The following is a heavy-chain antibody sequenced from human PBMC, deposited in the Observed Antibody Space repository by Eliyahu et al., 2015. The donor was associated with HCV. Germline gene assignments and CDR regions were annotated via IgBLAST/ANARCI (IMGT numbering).Heavy chain of an antibody. J-gene: IGHJ5*02. D-gene: IGHD2/OR15-2a*01. Sequence: EVHLVESGGGLVQPGGSLRXSXXAXGFXXSNYWXHWVRQAPGKGLIWVARIXTDGSDTRYADSVEXRFTISRDNAKNTLYLQVNSLRAEDTAVYYCARAYFRNWFDPWGQGTLVTVSS. CDR2: IXTDGSDT. V-gene: IGHV3-74*01. CDR3: ARAYFRNWFDP. CDR1: GFXXSNYW.